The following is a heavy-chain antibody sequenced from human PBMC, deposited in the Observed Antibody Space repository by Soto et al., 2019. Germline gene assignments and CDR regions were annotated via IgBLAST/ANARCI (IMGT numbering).Heavy chain of an antibody. CDR2: IIPIFGTA. J-gene: IGHJ3*02. D-gene: IGHD3-22*01. CDR1: GGTFSSYA. Sequence: ASVKVSCTASGGTFSSYAISWVRQAPGQGLEWMGGIIPIFGTANYAQKFQGRVTITADESTSTAYMELSSLRSEDTAVYYCARDGEKKEESSGYSTVRDFEMCGQGRM. CDR3: ARDGEKKEESSGYSTVRDFEM. V-gene: IGHV1-69*13.